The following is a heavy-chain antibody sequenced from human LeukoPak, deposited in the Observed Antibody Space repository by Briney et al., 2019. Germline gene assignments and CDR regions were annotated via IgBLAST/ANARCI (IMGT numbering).Heavy chain of an antibody. Sequence: SETLSLTCAVYGGSFSGYYWSWIRQPPGKGLEWLGKIKHSKSTNYNPSLKSRVTISVDTSKNQFSLKLSSVTAADTAVYYCARVPTRKNYYYGMDVWGQGTTVTVSS. CDR1: GGSFSGYY. CDR2: IKHSKST. V-gene: IGHV4-34*01. CDR3: ARVPTRKNYYYGMDV. J-gene: IGHJ6*02.